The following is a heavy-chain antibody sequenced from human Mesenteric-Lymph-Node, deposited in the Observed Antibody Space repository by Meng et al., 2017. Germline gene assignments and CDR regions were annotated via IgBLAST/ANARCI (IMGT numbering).Heavy chain of an antibody. V-gene: IGHV3-74*01. CDR1: GFTFSSYW. CDR3: TTTYDSSGTSLWFDY. CDR2: INPDGSTT. D-gene: IGHD3-22*01. J-gene: IGHJ4*02. Sequence: EVPRAEAGGDLLQPDESLRLSCAASGFTFSSYWMDWVRQTPGKGLEWVSRINPDGSTTTYADSVQGRFTISRDDSKNTLYLQMNSLKTEDTAVYYCTTTYDSSGTSLWFDYWGQGTLVTVSS.